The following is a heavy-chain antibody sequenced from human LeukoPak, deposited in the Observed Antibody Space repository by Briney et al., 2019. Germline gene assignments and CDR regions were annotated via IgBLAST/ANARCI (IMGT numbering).Heavy chain of an antibody. CDR3: AGYSSSWYDPLYPGQHNWFDP. V-gene: IGHV1-3*01. CDR2: INAGNGNT. J-gene: IGHJ5*02. Sequence: ASVKVSCKASGYTFTSYAMHWVRQAPGQRLEWMGWINAGNGNTKYSQKFQGRVTITRDTSASTAYMELSSLRSEDTAVYYCAGYSSSWYDPLYPGQHNWFDPWGQGTLVTVSS. CDR1: GYTFTSYA. D-gene: IGHD6-13*01.